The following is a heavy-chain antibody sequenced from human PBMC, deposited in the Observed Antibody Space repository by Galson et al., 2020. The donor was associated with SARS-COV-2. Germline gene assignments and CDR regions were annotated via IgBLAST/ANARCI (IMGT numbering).Heavy chain of an antibody. J-gene: IGHJ4*02. CDR2: IYYSGST. CDR1: GGSISSYY. Sequence: SETLSLTCTVSGGSISSYYWSWIRQPPGKGLEWIGYIYYSGSTNYNPSLKSRVTISVDTSKNQFSLKLSSVTAADTAVYYCARTPLSSSGWYVHFDYWGQGTLVTVSS. CDR3: ARTPLSSSGWYVHFDY. D-gene: IGHD6-19*01. V-gene: IGHV4-59*01.